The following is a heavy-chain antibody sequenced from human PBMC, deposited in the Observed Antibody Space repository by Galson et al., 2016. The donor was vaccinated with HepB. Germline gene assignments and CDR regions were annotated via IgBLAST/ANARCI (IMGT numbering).Heavy chain of an antibody. CDR2: ISGDGTNK. D-gene: IGHD3-10*01. J-gene: IGHJ5*02. CDR3: ARDYVPGA. CDR1: GFSFGSYA. Sequence: SLRLSCAASGFSFGSYAMHWVRQTPAKGLEWVAVISGDGTNKYYADSVKGRFTISRDNARHSLYLEMNSLRGEDTAMYYCARDYVPGAWGQGVLVTVSS. V-gene: IGHV3-30*03.